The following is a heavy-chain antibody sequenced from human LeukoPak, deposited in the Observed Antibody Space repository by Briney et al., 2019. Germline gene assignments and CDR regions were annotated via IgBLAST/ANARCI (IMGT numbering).Heavy chain of an antibody. Sequence: SETLSLTCTVSGGSISSYYWSWIRQPPGKGLEWIGSIYHSGSTYYNPSLKSRVTISVDASKNQFSLKLSSVTAADTAVYYCARGRKYTSGYRVTELGSGYSDYWGQGTLVTVSS. V-gene: IGHV4-59*01. CDR1: GGSISSYY. J-gene: IGHJ4*02. CDR2: IYHSGST. D-gene: IGHD5-18*01. CDR3: ARGRKYTSGYRVTELGSGYSDY.